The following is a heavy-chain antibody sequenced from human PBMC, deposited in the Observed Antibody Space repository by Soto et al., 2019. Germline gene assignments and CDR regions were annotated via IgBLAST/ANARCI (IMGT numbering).Heavy chain of an antibody. CDR3: AREGIVVVPAAENYYFDY. J-gene: IGHJ4*02. D-gene: IGHD2-2*01. V-gene: IGHV3-33*01. CDR2: IWYDGSNK. Sequence: QVQLVESGGGVVQPGRSLRLSCAASGFTFSSYGMHWVRQAPGKGLEWVAGIWYDGSNKYYADSVKGRFTISRDNSKNTLYLQMNSLRAEDTAVYYCAREGIVVVPAAENYYFDYWGQGTLVTVSS. CDR1: GFTFSSYG.